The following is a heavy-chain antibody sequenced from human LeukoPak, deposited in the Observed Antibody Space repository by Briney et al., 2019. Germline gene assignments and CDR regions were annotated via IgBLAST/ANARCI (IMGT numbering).Heavy chain of an antibody. J-gene: IGHJ6*03. CDR3: ARNHDSSGYYPYYYYYYMDV. CDR2: MNPNSDNT. V-gene: IGHV1-8*02. Sequence: ASVKVSCKASGYNFTGYYMHWVRQATGQGLEWMGWMNPNSDNTGYAQKFQGRVTMTRNTSISTAYMELSSLRSEDTAVYYCARNHDSSGYYPYYYYYYMDVWGKGTTVTVSS. D-gene: IGHD3-22*01. CDR1: GYNFTGYY.